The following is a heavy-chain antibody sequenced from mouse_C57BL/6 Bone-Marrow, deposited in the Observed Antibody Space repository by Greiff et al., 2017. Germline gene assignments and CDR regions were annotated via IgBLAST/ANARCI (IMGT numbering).Heavy chain of an antibody. J-gene: IGHJ2*01. Sequence: VKLRQPGTELVKPGASVKLSCKASGYTFTSYWMHWVKQRPGQGLEWIGNINPSNGGTNYNEKFKSKATLTVDKSSSTAYMQRSSRTSEDSAVYYWARSGYLLWSLWGQGTTLTVSS. CDR3: ARSGYLLWSL. CDR1: GYTFTSYW. CDR2: INPSNGGT. D-gene: IGHD2-1*01. V-gene: IGHV1-53*01.